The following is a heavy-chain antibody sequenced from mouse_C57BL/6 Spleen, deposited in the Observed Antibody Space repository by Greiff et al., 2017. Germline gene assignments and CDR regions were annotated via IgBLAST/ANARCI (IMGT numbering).Heavy chain of an antibody. CDR1: GYTFTSYW. J-gene: IGHJ2*01. Sequence: QVQLQQPGAELVKPGASVKLSCKASGYTFTSYWMHWVKQRPGQGLEWIGMIHPNSGSTNYNEKFKSKATLTVDKSSSTAYMQLSSLTSEDSAVYDCAIIATGVADFDYWGQGTTLTVSS. CDR3: AIIATGVADFDY. D-gene: IGHD1-1*01. V-gene: IGHV1-64*01. CDR2: IHPNSGST.